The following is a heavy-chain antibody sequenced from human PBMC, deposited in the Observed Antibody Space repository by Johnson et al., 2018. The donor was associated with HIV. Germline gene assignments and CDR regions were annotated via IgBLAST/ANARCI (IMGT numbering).Heavy chain of an antibody. D-gene: IGHD1-7*01. V-gene: IGHV3-30*04. J-gene: IGHJ3*02. CDR1: GFTFSSYA. CDR3: ARDWNNWNYGVPDALDI. Sequence: QEQLVESGGGVVQPGRSLRLSCAASGFTFSSYAMHWVRQAPGKGLEWVAVISYDGSNKYYADSVKGRFTISRDNSKNTLYLQMNSLRAEDTAVYYCARDWNNWNYGVPDALDIWGQGTMVTVAS. CDR2: ISYDGSNK.